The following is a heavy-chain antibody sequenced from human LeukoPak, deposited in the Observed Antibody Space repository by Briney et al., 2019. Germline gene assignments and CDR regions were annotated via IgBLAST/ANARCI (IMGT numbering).Heavy chain of an antibody. Sequence: PSLKVSCKTSGYTLTSNYMNSGRHTPGQRLEWRRIINPSSGRTTSAQKFQGRVTMTRDKSTSTVYLELTSLGSEDTAVFYCARGGLPARSWFDPWGQGTLVTVSS. D-gene: IGHD3/OR15-3a*01. CDR2: INPSSGRT. V-gene: IGHV1-46*01. J-gene: IGHJ5*02. CDR1: GYTLTSNY. CDR3: ARGGLPARSWFDP.